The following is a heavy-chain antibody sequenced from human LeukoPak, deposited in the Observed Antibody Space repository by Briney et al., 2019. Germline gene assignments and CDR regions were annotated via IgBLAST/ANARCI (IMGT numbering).Heavy chain of an antibody. J-gene: IGHJ5*02. CDR2: MYSGGDT. CDR3: ARDAPQVPAASVLAS. CDR1: GFTVSDNY. Sequence: GSLRLSCAASGFTVSDNYMSWVRPAPGKGLEWVSVMYSGGDTYYADSVKGRFTFSRDISKNTLYLQMNGLRTEDTAMYYCARDAPQVPAASVLASWGQGTLVTVSS. D-gene: IGHD2-2*01. V-gene: IGHV3-53*01.